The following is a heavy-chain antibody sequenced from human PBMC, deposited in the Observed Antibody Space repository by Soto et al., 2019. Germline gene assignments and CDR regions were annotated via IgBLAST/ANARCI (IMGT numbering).Heavy chain of an antibody. CDR2: INSDGSST. Sequence: GGSLRLSCAASKFTFSSYWMHWVRQAPGKGLVWVSRINSDGSSTSYADSVKGRFTISRDKAKNTLYLQMNSLRAEDTAVYYCARDRARDYGDYEYYFDYWGQGTLVTVSS. D-gene: IGHD4-17*01. CDR3: ARDRARDYGDYEYYFDY. CDR1: KFTFSSYW. J-gene: IGHJ4*02. V-gene: IGHV3-74*01.